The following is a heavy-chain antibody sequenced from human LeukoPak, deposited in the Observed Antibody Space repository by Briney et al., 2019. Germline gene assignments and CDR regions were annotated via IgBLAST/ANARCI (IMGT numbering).Heavy chain of an antibody. CDR1: GGSVSSGSYY. V-gene: IGHV4-61*01. CDR3: ARVLGSLESYFDY. Sequence: SETLSLTCTVSGGSVSSGSYYWSWIRQPPGTGLEWIGYIYYSGSTNYNPSLKSRVTISVDTSKNQFSLKLSSVTAADTAVYYCARVLGSLESYFDYWGQGTLVTVSS. D-gene: IGHD3-10*01. J-gene: IGHJ4*02. CDR2: IYYSGST.